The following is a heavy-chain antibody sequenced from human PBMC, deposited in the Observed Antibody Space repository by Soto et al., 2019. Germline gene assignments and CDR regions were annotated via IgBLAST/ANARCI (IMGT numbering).Heavy chain of an antibody. J-gene: IGHJ3*01. CDR2: VNHNGRN. CDR3: ARGGSSDWQVAFDF. CDR1: GGSFSCYF. V-gene: IGHV4-34*01. D-gene: IGHD6-19*01. Sequence: SETLSLTCAVYGGSFSCYFWNWIRQTPGKGLEWIGKVNHNGRNNYNPSLKSRVTISLDMSKNQISLKLTSVTAADTAVYYCARGGSSDWQVAFDFWGQGTMVTVSS.